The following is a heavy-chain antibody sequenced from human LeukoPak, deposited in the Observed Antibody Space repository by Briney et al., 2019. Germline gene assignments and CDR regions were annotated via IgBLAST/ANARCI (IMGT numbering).Heavy chain of an antibody. Sequence: ASVTVSCKASGYTFTSYYMHWVRQAPGQGLEWMGIINPSGGSTSYAQKFQGRVTMTRDTSTSTVYMELSSLRSEDTAVYYCARDNRGYSSGWENRVLDVWGQGTTVTVSS. CDR2: INPSGGST. D-gene: IGHD6-19*01. J-gene: IGHJ6*02. CDR3: ARDNRGYSSGWENRVLDV. CDR1: GYTFTSYY. V-gene: IGHV1-46*01.